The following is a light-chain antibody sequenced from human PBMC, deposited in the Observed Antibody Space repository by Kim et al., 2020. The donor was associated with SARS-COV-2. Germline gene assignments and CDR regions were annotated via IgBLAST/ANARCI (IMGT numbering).Light chain of an antibody. CDR1: SSDVGSYNF. Sequence: QSALTQPASVSGSPGQSITISCTGTSSDVGSYNFVSWYQQYPGKAPKLMIYEVSKRPSEVSNRFSGSKSGNTASLTISGLQAEDEAYYYCCSYAGGSVVFGGGTQLTVL. J-gene: IGLJ2*01. CDR3: CSYAGGSVV. CDR2: EVS. V-gene: IGLV2-23*02.